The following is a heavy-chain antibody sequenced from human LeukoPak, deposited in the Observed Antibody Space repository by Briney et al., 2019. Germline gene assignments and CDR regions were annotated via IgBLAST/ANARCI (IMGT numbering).Heavy chain of an antibody. Sequence: PGGSPRLSCAASGFTFNYYAMSWVRQAPGKGLEWVSGISDSGGSTYYTDSVKGRFTISRDNSKNTVYLQMNNLRAEDTAVYFCARHDSFIPYWGQGSLVTVSS. V-gene: IGHV3-23*01. CDR1: GFTFNYYA. CDR3: ARHDSFIPY. D-gene: IGHD5-18*01. J-gene: IGHJ4*02. CDR2: ISDSGGST.